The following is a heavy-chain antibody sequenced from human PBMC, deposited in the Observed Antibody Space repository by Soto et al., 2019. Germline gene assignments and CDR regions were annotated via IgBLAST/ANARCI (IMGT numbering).Heavy chain of an antibody. CDR1: GGSISSGGYY. Sequence: QVQLQESGPGLVKPSQTLSLTCTVSGGSISSGGYYWSWIRQHPGKGLEWIGYIYYSGSTYYNPSLKGRVTISVDTSKNQFALKLSSVSAADTAVYYCASRRGYQLPEGWFDPWGQGTLVTVSS. D-gene: IGHD2-2*01. CDR3: ASRRGYQLPEGWFDP. CDR2: IYYSGST. V-gene: IGHV4-31*03. J-gene: IGHJ5*02.